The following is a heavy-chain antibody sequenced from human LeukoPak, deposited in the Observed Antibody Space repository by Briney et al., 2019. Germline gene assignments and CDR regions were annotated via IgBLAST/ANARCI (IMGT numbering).Heavy chain of an antibody. D-gene: IGHD2-2*01. Sequence: GGSLRLSCVASGFTFNKYWMSWVRQAPGQGLEWVANINKDGSEKYYVDSVKGRFSISRDNAENSQYLQMNSLRAEDTAVYYCARVYCSSTSCQSYFDYWGQGTLVTVSS. J-gene: IGHJ4*02. CDR2: INKDGSEK. CDR3: ARVYCSSTSCQSYFDY. CDR1: GFTFNKYW. V-gene: IGHV3-7*04.